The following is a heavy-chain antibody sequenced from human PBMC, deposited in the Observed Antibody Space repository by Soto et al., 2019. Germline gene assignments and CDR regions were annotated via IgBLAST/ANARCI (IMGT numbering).Heavy chain of an antibody. CDR2: INHSGRT. CDR1: GGSFSGYY. Sequence: QVQLQQWGAGLLKPSETLSLTCAVYGGSFSGYYWSWIRQPPGKGLEWIGEINHSGRTNYNPSLKSRVTISVDTSKNQFSLKLSSVTAADTAVYYCARGRGCSGGSCYQGAHFDYWGQGTLVTVSS. CDR3: ARGRGCSGGSCYQGAHFDY. D-gene: IGHD2-15*01. J-gene: IGHJ4*02. V-gene: IGHV4-34*01.